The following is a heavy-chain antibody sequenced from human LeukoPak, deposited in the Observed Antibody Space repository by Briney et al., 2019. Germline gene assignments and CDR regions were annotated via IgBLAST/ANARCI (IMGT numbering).Heavy chain of an antibody. Sequence: SENVSCKASGYTYTGYYMQWVRHAPGQGLERMGWITPNSCGTNYAQKFQGRVTMTRDTSISTAYMELSRLRSDDTAVYFCARDHCVSSGCYEDYYYGMDVWGRGTTVTVSS. V-gene: IGHV1-2*02. D-gene: IGHD2-2*01. J-gene: IGHJ6*02. CDR3: ARDHCVSSGCYEDYYYGMDV. CDR1: GYTYTGYY. CDR2: ITPNSCGT.